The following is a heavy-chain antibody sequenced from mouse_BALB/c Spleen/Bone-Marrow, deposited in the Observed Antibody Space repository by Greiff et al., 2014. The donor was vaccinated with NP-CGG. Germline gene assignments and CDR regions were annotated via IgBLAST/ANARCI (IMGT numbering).Heavy chain of an antibody. Sequence: EMQLQQSGAELVKPGASVKLSCTASGFNIKDPYMHWVEQRPEQGLEWIGRIDPANGNTKYDPKFQGKATITADTSSNTAYLQLSSLTSEDTAVYYCARYGNYCYAMDYWGQGTSVTVSS. CDR1: GFNIKDPY. CDR2: IDPANGNT. CDR3: ARYGNYCYAMDY. V-gene: IGHV14-3*02. D-gene: IGHD2-1*01. J-gene: IGHJ4*01.